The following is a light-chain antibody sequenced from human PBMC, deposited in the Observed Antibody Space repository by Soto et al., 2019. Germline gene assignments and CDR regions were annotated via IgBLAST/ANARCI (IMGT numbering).Light chain of an antibody. CDR3: GTWDSSLSAGV. CDR1: SSNIGNNC. CDR2: DNN. V-gene: IGLV1-51*01. Sequence: QSVLTQPPSVSAAPGQKVTISCSGSSSNIGNNCVSWYQQLPGTAPKLLIYDNNKRPSGIPDRFSGSKSGTSATLGISGLQTGDEADYYCGTWDSSLSAGVFGGGTKLTVL. J-gene: IGLJ3*02.